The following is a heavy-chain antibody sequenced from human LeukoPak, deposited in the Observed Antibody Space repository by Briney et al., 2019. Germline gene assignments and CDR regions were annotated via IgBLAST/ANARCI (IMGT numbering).Heavy chain of an antibody. D-gene: IGHD5-24*01. Sequence: SETLSLTCTVSGGSISSRSYYWGWIRQPPGKGLEWIGTFYYSGSTYYNPSLKNRVTISVDTSKNQFFLRLSSVTAADTAVYYCARVEMGRTGELEYFRHWGQGTLVTVSS. J-gene: IGHJ1*01. CDR1: GGSISSRSYY. CDR2: FYYSGST. CDR3: ARVEMGRTGELEYFRH. V-gene: IGHV4-39*01.